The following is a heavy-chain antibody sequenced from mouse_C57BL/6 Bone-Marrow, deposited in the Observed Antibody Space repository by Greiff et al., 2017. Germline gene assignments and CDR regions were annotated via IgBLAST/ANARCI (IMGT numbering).Heavy chain of an antibody. CDR3: ARARNYYYGSREYFDY. J-gene: IGHJ2*01. CDR1: GFTFSDYG. D-gene: IGHD1-1*01. Sequence: EVQRVESGGGLVKPGGSLKLSCAASGFTFSDYGMHWVRQAPEKGLEWVAYISSGSSTIYYADTVKGRFTISRDNAKNTLFLQMTSLRSEDTAMYYCARARNYYYGSREYFDYWGQGTTLTVSS. CDR2: ISSGSSTI. V-gene: IGHV5-17*01.